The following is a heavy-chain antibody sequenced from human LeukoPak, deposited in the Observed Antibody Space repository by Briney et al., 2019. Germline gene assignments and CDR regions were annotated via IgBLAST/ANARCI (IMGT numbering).Heavy chain of an antibody. J-gene: IGHJ5*02. V-gene: IGHV3-64*01. CDR3: ARDAVSCSGGSCYGVGWFDP. Sequence: GGSLRLSCAASGFTFSSYAMHWVRQAPGKGLEYVSAISSNRGSTYYANSVKGRVTISRDNSKNTLYLQMGSLRAEDMAVYYCARDAVSCSGGSCYGVGWFDPWGQGTLVSVSS. CDR1: GFTFSSYA. CDR2: ISSNRGST. D-gene: IGHD2-15*01.